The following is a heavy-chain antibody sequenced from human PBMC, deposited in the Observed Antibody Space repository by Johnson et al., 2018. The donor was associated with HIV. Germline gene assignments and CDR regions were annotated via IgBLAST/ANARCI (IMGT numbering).Heavy chain of an antibody. D-gene: IGHD2-2*01. Sequence: QVQLVESGGGVVQPGKSRRLSCAASAVTFSNFAMHWVRQAPGKGLEWVAVISSDGYNKYYADSVKGRFTISRDNSKSTLSLQMNTLRAEDTAIYYCARPRIEVLPAGAFDLWGPGTMVTVSP. CDR2: ISSDGYNK. V-gene: IGHV3-30*04. J-gene: IGHJ3*01. CDR3: ARPRIEVLPAGAFDL. CDR1: AVTFSNFA.